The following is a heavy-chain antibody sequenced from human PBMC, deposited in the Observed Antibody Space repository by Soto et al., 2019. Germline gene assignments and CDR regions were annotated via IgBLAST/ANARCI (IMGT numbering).Heavy chain of an antibody. CDR2: FYYNGNT. CDR3: TRANWYSEY. V-gene: IGHV4-59*11. D-gene: IGHD7-27*01. J-gene: IGHJ4*02. CDR1: GGSISNHY. Sequence: QVQLRESGPGLVKPSETLSLTCSVSGGSISNHYWSWIRQPPGKGLEWIGYFYYNGNTNYNPSLKSRVTMSVDTSRNQISLKLTTVTAADTAVYYCTRANWYSEYWGQGTLVTVSS.